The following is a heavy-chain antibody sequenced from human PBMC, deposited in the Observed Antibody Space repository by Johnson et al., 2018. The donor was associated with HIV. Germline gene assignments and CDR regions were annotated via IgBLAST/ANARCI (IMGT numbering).Heavy chain of an antibody. CDR1: GFTLGSYA. D-gene: IGHD5-18*01. J-gene: IGHJ3*02. CDR2: ISGSGGRT. Sequence: VQLVESGGDLVQPGGPLRLSCAASGFTLGSYAMSWVRQASGKGLQWVSSISGSGGRTYYADSLKGRFTISRDNSKNTLYLQMNSLRPKDTAVYFCARVSLAYSYGYDAFDIWGRGTMVTVSS. V-gene: IGHV3-23*04. CDR3: ARVSLAYSYGYDAFDI.